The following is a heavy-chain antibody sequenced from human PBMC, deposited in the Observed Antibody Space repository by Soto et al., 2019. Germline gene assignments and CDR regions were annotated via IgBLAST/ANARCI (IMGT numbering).Heavy chain of an antibody. D-gene: IGHD6-19*01. V-gene: IGHV1-69*02. CDR2: IIPILGIA. CDR3: ATLLSRYSSGWYYFDY. CDR1: GGTFSSYT. Sequence: ASVKVSCKASGGTFSSYTISWVRQASGQGLEWMGRIIPILGIANYAQKFQGRVTITADKSTRTAYMELSSLRSEDTAVYYCATLLSRYSSGWYYFDYWGQGTLVTVSS. J-gene: IGHJ4*02.